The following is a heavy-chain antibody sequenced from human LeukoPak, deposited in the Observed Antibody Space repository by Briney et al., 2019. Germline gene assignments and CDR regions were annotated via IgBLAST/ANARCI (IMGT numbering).Heavy chain of an antibody. CDR3: ARHGGYSYGYPRSVDY. Sequence: GESLKISCKGSGYNFTRHWIGWVRQMPGKGLEWMGIIYPSDSDTRYSPSFQGQVTISADKSISTAYLQWSSLKASDTAMYYCARHGGYSYGYPRSVDYWGQGTLVTVSS. J-gene: IGHJ4*02. CDR1: GYNFTRHW. CDR2: IYPSDSDT. V-gene: IGHV5-51*01. D-gene: IGHD5-18*01.